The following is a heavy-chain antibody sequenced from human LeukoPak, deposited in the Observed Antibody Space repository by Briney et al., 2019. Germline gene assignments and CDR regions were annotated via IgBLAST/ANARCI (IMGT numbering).Heavy chain of an antibody. V-gene: IGHV4-4*02. Sequence: PSETLSLTCAVSGDSISNNKWWSWVRQTPGKGLEWIGEIYHSGSTNYNPSLESRVTISVDKSKNQFSLKLNFVTAADTAVYYCARISGWADYWGQGTLVTVSS. CDR1: GDSISNNKW. CDR2: IYHSGST. D-gene: IGHD6-19*01. J-gene: IGHJ4*02. CDR3: ARISGWADY.